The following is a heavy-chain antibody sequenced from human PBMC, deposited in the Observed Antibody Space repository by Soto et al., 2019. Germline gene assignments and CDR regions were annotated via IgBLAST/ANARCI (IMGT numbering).Heavy chain of an antibody. D-gene: IGHD6-13*01. Sequence: EVQLVESGGGLVKPGGSLRLSCAASGFTFSNAWMNWVRQAPGKGLEWVGRIKGKTDGGTTDYAAPVKGRFTISRDDSKNTLYLQMNSLKTEDTAVYYCTTDNMGIAAAGFAFDIWGQGTMVTVSS. CDR1: GFTFSNAW. J-gene: IGHJ3*02. CDR3: TTDNMGIAAAGFAFDI. V-gene: IGHV3-15*07. CDR2: IKGKTDGGTT.